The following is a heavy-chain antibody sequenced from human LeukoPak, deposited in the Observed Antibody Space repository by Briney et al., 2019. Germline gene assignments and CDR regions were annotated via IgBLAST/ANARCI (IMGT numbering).Heavy chain of an antibody. CDR2: IYYSGST. Sequence: SETLSLTCTVSGGSISSSSYYWGWIRQPQGKGLEWIGSIYYSGSTYYYPSLKSRVTISVDTSKNQFSLKLSSVTAADTAVYYCARRYSSSSVRAFDIWGQGTMVTVSS. V-gene: IGHV4-39*01. CDR3: ARRYSSSSVRAFDI. D-gene: IGHD6-6*01. CDR1: GGSISSSSYY. J-gene: IGHJ3*02.